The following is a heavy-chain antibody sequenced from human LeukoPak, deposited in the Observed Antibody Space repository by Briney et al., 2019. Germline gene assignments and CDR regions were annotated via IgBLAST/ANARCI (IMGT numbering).Heavy chain of an antibody. V-gene: IGHV3-66*01. CDR1: GFTVSSNY. D-gene: IGHD3-9*01. CDR3: ARDKISLLGDYDILTGRSPDAFDI. J-gene: IGHJ3*02. CDR2: IYSGDNT. Sequence: GGSLRLSCAASGFTVSSNYMSWVRQAPGKGLEWVSVIYSGDNTYYADSVKGRFTISRDISKNTLYLQMNSLRAEDTAVYYCARDKISLLGDYDILTGRSPDAFDIWGQGTMVTVSS.